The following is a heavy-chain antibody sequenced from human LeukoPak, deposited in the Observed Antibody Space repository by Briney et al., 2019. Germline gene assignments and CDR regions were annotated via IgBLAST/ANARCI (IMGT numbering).Heavy chain of an antibody. CDR2: ISGSGGST. J-gene: IGHJ4*02. CDR1: GFTFSSYA. D-gene: IGHD4-17*01. V-gene: IGHV3-23*01. CDR3: ANDLGYGDYQYYFDY. Sequence: GGSLRLSCAASGFTFSSYAMSWVRQAPGKGLEWVSAISGSGGSTYYADSVKGRFTISRDNSKNTLYLQMNSLRAEDTAVYYCANDLGYGDYQYYFDYWGQGTLVTVSS.